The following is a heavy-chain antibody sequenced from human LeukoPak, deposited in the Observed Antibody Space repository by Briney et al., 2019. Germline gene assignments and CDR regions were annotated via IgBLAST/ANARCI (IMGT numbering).Heavy chain of an antibody. Sequence: GESLRISCKGSGYSFTNSWIAWVRQMPGRGLEWMGIVFPGDSDTRYSPSFQGQVTISADKSISTAYLQWSSLKASDTAMYYCARLFGGSRGYFDYWGQGTLVTVSS. CDR2: VFPGDSDT. V-gene: IGHV5-51*01. J-gene: IGHJ4*02. CDR3: ARLFGGSRGYFDY. D-gene: IGHD3-10*01. CDR1: GYSFTNSW.